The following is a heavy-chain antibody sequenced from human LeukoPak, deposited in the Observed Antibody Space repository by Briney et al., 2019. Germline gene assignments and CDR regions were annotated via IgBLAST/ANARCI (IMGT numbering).Heavy chain of an antibody. Sequence: GGSLRLSCAASGFTFISYWMSWVRQAPGKGLEWVANIKQDGSEKYYVDSVKGRFTISRDNAKNSLYLQMNSLRAEDTAVYYCARDSYFCPMDVWGQGTTVTVSS. V-gene: IGHV3-7*04. D-gene: IGHD3-3*01. CDR2: IKQDGSEK. CDR3: ARDSYFCPMDV. CDR1: GFTFISYW. J-gene: IGHJ6*02.